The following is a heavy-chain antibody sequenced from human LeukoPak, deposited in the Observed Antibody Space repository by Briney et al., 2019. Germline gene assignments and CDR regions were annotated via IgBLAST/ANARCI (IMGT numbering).Heavy chain of an antibody. J-gene: IGHJ3*02. Sequence: PSETLSLTCTVSGGSISSYYWSWIQLPPGKGLEWIGYLSKSGNTNYSPSLKGRVTIFGDTSKNQFFLKLSSVTAADTAVYYCARARYVNSFYAFDIWGQGTMVTVSS. CDR2: LSKSGNT. CDR1: GGSISSYY. CDR3: ARARYVNSFYAFDI. V-gene: IGHV4-59*01. D-gene: IGHD3-9*01.